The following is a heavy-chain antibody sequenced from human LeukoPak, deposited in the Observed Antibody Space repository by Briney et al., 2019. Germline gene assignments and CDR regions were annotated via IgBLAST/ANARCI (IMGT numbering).Heavy chain of an antibody. CDR1: GDTFTSYD. J-gene: IGHJ4*02. D-gene: IGHD3-3*01. V-gene: IGHV1-8*01. Sequence: ASVKVSCKASGDTFTSYDVNWVRQATGQGLEWMGWMNPNSGNTGYAQKFQGRVTMTRNTSINTAYMEVSSLRSEDTAVYYCVRTAGIFWSGAYYFDSRGQGTLVTVSS. CDR2: MNPNSGNT. CDR3: VRTAGIFWSGAYYFDS.